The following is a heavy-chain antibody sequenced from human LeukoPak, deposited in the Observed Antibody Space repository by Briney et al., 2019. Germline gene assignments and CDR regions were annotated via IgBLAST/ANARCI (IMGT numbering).Heavy chain of an antibody. CDR2: INPNSGAT. Sequence: ASVKVSCEASGYRFTGYYLHWVRQAPGQGLEWMGWINPNSGATNYAQKFQGRVTMTRDTSTSTAYMVLRRLESDDTAVYYCAKQWELLFNFDVWGQGTVVTVSS. CDR3: AKQWELLFNFDV. D-gene: IGHD4-23*01. V-gene: IGHV1-2*02. CDR1: GYRFTGYY. J-gene: IGHJ3*01.